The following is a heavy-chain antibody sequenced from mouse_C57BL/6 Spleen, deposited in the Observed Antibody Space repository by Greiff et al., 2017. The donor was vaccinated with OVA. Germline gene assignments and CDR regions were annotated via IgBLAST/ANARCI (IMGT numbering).Heavy chain of an antibody. CDR1: GYTFTDYY. D-gene: IGHD3-2*02. J-gene: IGHJ4*01. CDR2: INPYNGGT. Sequence: VQLQQSGPVLVKPGASVKMSCKASGYTFTDYYMNWVKQSHGKSLEWIGVINPYNGGTSYNQKFKGKATLTVDKSSSTAYMELNSLTSEDSAVYYCARRGDSSGYGYYAMDYWGQGTSVTVSS. V-gene: IGHV1-19*01. CDR3: ARRGDSSGYGYYAMDY.